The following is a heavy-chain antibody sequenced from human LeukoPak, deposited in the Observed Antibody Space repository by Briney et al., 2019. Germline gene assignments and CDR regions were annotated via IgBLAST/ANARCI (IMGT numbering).Heavy chain of an antibody. J-gene: IGHJ4*02. Sequence: GGSLRLSCAASGFTFKSYGMTWARQVPGKGLEWVSSITGSGGSTKYADSVNGRFTISRDNSKNTLSLQMTGLRVEDTAVYYCARKVAVAMDLDYWGQGTLVTVSS. CDR3: ARKVAVAMDLDY. CDR1: GFTFKSYG. CDR2: ITGSGGST. D-gene: IGHD2-2*01. V-gene: IGHV3-23*01.